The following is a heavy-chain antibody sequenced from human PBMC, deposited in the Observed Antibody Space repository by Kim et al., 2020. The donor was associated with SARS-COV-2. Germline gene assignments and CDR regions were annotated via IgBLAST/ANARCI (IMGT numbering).Heavy chain of an antibody. CDR3: ARQDSGYVVSWFDP. J-gene: IGHJ5*02. Sequence: SETLSLTCTVSGGSISSGGYYWSWIRQHPGKGLEWIGYIYYSGSTYYNPSLKSRVTISVDTSKNQFSLKLSSVTAADTAVYYCARQDSGYVVSWFDPWGQGTLVTVSS. D-gene: IGHD5-12*01. V-gene: IGHV4-31*03. CDR2: IYYSGST. CDR1: GGSISSGGYY.